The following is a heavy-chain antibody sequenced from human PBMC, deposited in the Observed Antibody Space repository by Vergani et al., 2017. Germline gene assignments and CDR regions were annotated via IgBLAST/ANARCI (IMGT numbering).Heavy chain of an antibody. CDR3: AKHPALQPYYFDY. CDR1: GFTFSSYG. J-gene: IGHJ4*02. V-gene: IGHV3-30*18. CDR2: ISYDGSNK. D-gene: IGHD4-11*01. Sequence: QVQLVESGGGVVQPGRSLRLSCAASGFTFSSYGMHWVRQAPGKGLEWVAVISYDGSNKYYADSVKGRFTISRDNSKNTLYLQMNSLRAEYTAVYYCAKHPALQPYYFDYWGQGTLVTVSS.